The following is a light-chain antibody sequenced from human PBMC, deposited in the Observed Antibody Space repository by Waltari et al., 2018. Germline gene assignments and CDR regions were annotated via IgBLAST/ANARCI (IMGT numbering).Light chain of an antibody. Sequence: TVMTQSPATLCLPPGARATLLRSASQSVTSNLAWYQQKPGRAPRLLIYGASSRATGVPARFSGSGSGTEFTLTISSLESEDFAVYYCQQYNNWPYTFGQGTKVEIK. J-gene: IGKJ2*01. V-gene: IGKV3-15*01. CDR2: GAS. CDR3: QQYNNWPYT. CDR1: QSVTSN.